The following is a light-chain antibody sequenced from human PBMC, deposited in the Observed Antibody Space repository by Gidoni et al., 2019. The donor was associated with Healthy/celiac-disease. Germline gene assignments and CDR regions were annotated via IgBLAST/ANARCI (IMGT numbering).Light chain of an antibody. Sequence: EIVMTQSPDSLAVSLGERATINCKSSQSVLYSSNNKNYLAWYQQKPGQPPKLLIYWASTRESGVPDRFSGSGSGTAFTLTISSLQAEDVSVYYCQQYYSTPLTFGGGTKVEIK. CDR2: WAS. J-gene: IGKJ4*01. CDR1: QSVLYSSNNKNY. V-gene: IGKV4-1*01. CDR3: QQYYSTPLT.